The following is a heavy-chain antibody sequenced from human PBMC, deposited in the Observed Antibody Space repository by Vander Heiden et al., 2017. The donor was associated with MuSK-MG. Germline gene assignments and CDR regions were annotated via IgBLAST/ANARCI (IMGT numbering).Heavy chain of an antibody. CDR1: GFSLSTSGVG. V-gene: IGHV2-5*01. D-gene: IGHD6-6*01. CDR3: AHSVAARSARLSFDL. CDR2: IYWNDDK. J-gene: IGHJ2*01. Sequence: QITLKESGPTLVNPTQTLTLTCTFSGFSLSTSGVGVGWIRQPPGKALEWLALIYWNDDKGYSPSLKSRLTITKDTAKNQVVLTMTNMDTVDTATYYCAHSVAARSARLSFDLWGRGTLVTVSS.